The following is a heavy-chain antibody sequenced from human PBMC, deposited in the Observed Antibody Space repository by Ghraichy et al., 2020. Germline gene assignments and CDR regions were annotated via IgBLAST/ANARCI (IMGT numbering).Heavy chain of an antibody. CDR1: GGSVSSGSCY. Sequence: GSLSLTCTVSGGSVSSGSCYWSWIRQPPGKGLEWVGYIYYIGSTNYNPSLKSRVTISVDPSKNQFSLKLSSVTAADTAVYYCARVSLRGYSYQWGQGTLVTVSS. CDR3: ARVSLRGYSYQ. J-gene: IGHJ4*02. V-gene: IGHV4-61*01. CDR2: IYYIGST. D-gene: IGHD5-18*01.